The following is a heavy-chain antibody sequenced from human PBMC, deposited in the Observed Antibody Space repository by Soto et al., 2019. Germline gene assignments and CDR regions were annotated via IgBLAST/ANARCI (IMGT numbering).Heavy chain of an antibody. D-gene: IGHD6-19*01. V-gene: IGHV3-23*01. J-gene: IGHJ4*02. CDR2: ISAGGVNT. CDR3: MQSYGGWPPAAY. CDR1: GFTFSNYA. Sequence: EVQVLESGGGLVQPGGSLRLSCAASGFTFSNYAMSWVRQAPGKGLEWVSAISAGGVNTYYADSVKGRFTISRDNSKNTRHLQLNSLSSEDTAVYFCMQSYGGWPPAAYWGQGTLVTVSS.